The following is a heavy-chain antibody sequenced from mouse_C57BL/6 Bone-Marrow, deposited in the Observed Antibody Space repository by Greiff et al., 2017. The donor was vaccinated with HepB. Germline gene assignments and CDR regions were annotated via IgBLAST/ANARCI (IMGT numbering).Heavy chain of an antibody. V-gene: IGHV14-4*01. CDR1: GFNIKDDY. CDR2: IDPENGDT. J-gene: IGHJ2*01. Sequence: VQLQQSGAELVRPGASVKLSCTASGFNIKDDYMHWVKQRPEQGLEWIGWIDPENGDTEYASKFQGKATITADTSSNTAYLQLSSLTSEDTAVYYCTVGGYFDYWGKGTTLTVSS. D-gene: IGHD1-1*01. CDR3: TVGGYFDY.